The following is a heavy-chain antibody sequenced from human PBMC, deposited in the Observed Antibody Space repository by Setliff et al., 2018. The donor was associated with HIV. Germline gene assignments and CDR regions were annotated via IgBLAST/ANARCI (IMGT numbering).Heavy chain of an antibody. J-gene: IGHJ4*02. CDR2: IIPIARAP. CDR1: GGIFNTYG. D-gene: IGHD5-18*01. CDR3: ARGPNTAMVPGYFDY. V-gene: IGHV1-69*13. Sequence: SVKVSCKASGGIFNTYGMNWVRQAPGQGLEWMGGIIPIARAPNYAQKFQDRVTITADESTTTVYMEVRSLRSEDTAVYYCARGPNTAMVPGYFDYWGQGTLVTVSS.